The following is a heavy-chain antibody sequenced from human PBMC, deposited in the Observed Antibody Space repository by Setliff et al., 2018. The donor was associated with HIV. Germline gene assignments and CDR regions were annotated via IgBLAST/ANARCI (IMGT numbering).Heavy chain of an antibody. CDR2: IYNSGST. Sequence: SETLSLTCAVSGGSISSSSYYWGWIRQPPGKGLEWIGSIYNSGSTYHNPSLKSRVTISVDTSKNQFSLKLRSVTAADTAVYYCASELQGHSSSWPNYWGQGTLVTVSS. CDR1: GGSISSSSYY. J-gene: IGHJ4*02. CDR3: ASELQGHSSSWPNY. D-gene: IGHD6-13*01. V-gene: IGHV4-39*07.